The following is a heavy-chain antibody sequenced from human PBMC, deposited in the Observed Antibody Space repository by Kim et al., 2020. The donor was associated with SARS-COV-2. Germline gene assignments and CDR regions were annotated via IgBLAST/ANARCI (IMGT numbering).Heavy chain of an antibody. Sequence: GGSLRLSCAASGFTFSRYWMHWVRQAPGKGLVWVSRINSEGSSTSYADSVKGRFTVSRDNVRNTLYLQMNSLRAKDTAVYYCALSHYNSSGYPYYSFYGMDVWGQGTTVTVSS. CDR2: INSEGSST. CDR1: GFTFSRYW. J-gene: IGHJ6*02. CDR3: ALSHYNSSGYPYYSFYGMDV. V-gene: IGHV3-74*01. D-gene: IGHD3-22*01.